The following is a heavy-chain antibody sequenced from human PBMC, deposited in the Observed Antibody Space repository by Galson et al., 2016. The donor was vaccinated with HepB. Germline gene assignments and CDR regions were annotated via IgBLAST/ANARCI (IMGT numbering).Heavy chain of an antibody. CDR1: GLDFSDHW. D-gene: IGHD3-22*01. V-gene: IGHV3-15*07. Sequence: SLRLSCAASGLDFSDHWMTWVRQAPGKGLEWVGRIKSKRDGETTDFAGPVNGRFAISRDDSKSTLYLRMNSLRMEDTAVYYCTTDGRYVVTNPSIFWGQGALVTVSS. J-gene: IGHJ4*02. CDR3: TTDGRYVVTNPSIF. CDR2: IKSKRDGETT.